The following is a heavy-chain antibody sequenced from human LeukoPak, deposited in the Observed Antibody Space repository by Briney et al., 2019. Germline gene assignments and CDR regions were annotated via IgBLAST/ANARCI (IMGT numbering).Heavy chain of an antibody. Sequence: GGSLRLSCAASGFTFSSYEMNWVRQAPGKGLEWVANIKQDGSEKYYVDSVKGRFTISRDNAKNSLYLQMNSLRAEDTAVYYCARDADGGYYDSSGYYDYWGQGTLVTVSS. CDR1: GFTFSSYE. D-gene: IGHD3-22*01. V-gene: IGHV3-7*01. J-gene: IGHJ4*02. CDR3: ARDADGGYYDSSGYYDY. CDR2: IKQDGSEK.